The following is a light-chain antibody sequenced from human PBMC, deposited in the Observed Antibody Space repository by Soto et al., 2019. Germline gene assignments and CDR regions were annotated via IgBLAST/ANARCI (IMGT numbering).Light chain of an antibody. CDR1: QSISSSY. CDR2: GTS. J-gene: IGKJ5*01. V-gene: IGKV3D-20*02. Sequence: EIVMTQSPATLSVSPGERATLSCRASQSISSSYLAWYQQKPGQAPRLLIYGTSSRATGIPDRFSGSGSGTDFTLTISRLEPEDFAVYYCQQHSNWPPITFGQGTRLQTK. CDR3: QQHSNWPPIT.